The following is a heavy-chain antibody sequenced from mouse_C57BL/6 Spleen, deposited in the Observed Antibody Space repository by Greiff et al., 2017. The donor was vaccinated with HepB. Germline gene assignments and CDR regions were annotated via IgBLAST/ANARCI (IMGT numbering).Heavy chain of an antibody. D-gene: IGHD2-3*01. CDR3: ARSDGNFAMDY. CDR2: IDPSDSYT. Sequence: QVHVKQPGAELVKPGASVKLSCKASGYTFTSYWMQWVKQRPGQGLEWIGEIDPSDSYTNYNQKFKGKATLTVDTSSSTAYMQLSSLTSEDSAVYYCARSDGNFAMDYWGQGTSVTVSS. V-gene: IGHV1-50*01. J-gene: IGHJ4*01. CDR1: GYTFTSYW.